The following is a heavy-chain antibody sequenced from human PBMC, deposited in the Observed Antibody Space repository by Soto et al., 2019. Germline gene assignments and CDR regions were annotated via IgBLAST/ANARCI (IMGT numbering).Heavy chain of an antibody. D-gene: IGHD6-19*01. V-gene: IGHV1-3*01. CDR1: GYTFTSHA. J-gene: IGHJ6*03. CDR2: INAGNGNT. CDR3: ARDLGYGLVGPLFYYYMDV. Sequence: GASVKVSCKASGYTFTSHAMHWVRQAPGQRLEWMGWINAGNGNTKYSQKLQGRVTITRDTSASTAYMELSSLRSEDTAVYYCARDLGYGLVGPLFYYYMDVWGKGTTVTVSS.